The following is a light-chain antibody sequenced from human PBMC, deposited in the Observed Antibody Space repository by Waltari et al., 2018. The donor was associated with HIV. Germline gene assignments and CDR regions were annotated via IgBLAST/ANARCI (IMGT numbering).Light chain of an antibody. CDR2: DVT. V-gene: IGLV2-14*03. Sequence: ALTQTASMCASTRHAVIICSPGPVTADGDYTFLSWYQQHPGKAPRVLIYDVTTRPSGVSDRFSGSRSGDTASLTISGLQPEDEADYYCESYTSTSVWVFGGGTRLTVL. CDR3: ESYTSTSVWV. CDR1: VTADGDYTF. J-gene: IGLJ3*02.